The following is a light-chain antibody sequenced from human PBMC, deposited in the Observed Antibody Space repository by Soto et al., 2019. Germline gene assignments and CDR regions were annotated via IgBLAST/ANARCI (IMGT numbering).Light chain of an antibody. CDR3: QSYDNSLSGSEV. CDR2: GIF. CDR1: SSNVGAGYD. V-gene: IGLV1-40*01. J-gene: IGLJ1*01. Sequence: QSVLTQPASVSGSPGQSITISCTGSSSNVGAGYDVHWYQQLPGAAPTLLIFGIFNRPSGVSERFSGSRSGASASLAIAGLQAEDEADYYCQSYDNSLSGSEVFGTGTKVTVL.